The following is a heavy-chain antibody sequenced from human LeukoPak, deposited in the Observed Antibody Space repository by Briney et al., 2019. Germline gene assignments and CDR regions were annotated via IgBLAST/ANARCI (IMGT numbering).Heavy chain of an antibody. D-gene: IGHD3-3*01. CDR2: IYYSGST. CDR1: GGSIGSGDYY. Sequence: SQTLSLTCTVSGGSIGSGDYYWSWIRQPPGGGLGWMEYIYYSGSTYYHPSLKSRVTISVDTSKNQFSLKLSSVTAADTAVYYCARHDFWSGYYPIDYWGQGTLVTVSS. V-gene: IGHV4-30-4*01. CDR3: ARHDFWSGYYPIDY. J-gene: IGHJ4*02.